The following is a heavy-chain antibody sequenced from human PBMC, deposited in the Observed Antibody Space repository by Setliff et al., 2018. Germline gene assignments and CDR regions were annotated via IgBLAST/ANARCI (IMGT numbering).Heavy chain of an antibody. Sequence: SETLSLTCTVSGGSISSNYWSWVRQPPGKGLEWIGYIDTSGSTNYNPSLKSRGTISVDTSRNQFSLKLSSVTAADTAVYYCVRVEAGYCSSTSCYVVGAFDIWGQGTMVTVSS. J-gene: IGHJ3*02. V-gene: IGHV4-4*08. D-gene: IGHD2-2*03. CDR2: IDTSGST. CDR3: VRVEAGYCSSTSCYVVGAFDI. CDR1: GGSISSNY.